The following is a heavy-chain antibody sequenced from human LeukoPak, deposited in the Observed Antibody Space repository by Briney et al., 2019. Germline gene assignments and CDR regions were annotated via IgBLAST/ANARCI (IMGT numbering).Heavy chain of an antibody. CDR3: ARDERACYFDY. V-gene: IGHV3-33*01. CDR2: IWYDGSDK. Sequence: HPGRSLRLSCAAAVFAFNTYGMHWVRQAPDNGLEWVVVIWYDGSDKYYADSVKGRFTISRDNSKNPLYLQMKSLRAEDTAVYYCARDERACYFDYWGQGTLVTVSS. J-gene: IGHJ4*02. CDR1: VFAFNTYG.